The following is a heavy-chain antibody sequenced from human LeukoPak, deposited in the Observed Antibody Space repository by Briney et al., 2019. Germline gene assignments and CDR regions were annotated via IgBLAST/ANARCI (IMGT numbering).Heavy chain of an antibody. CDR3: ARRRIQLWSYFDY. CDR1: GGTFSSYT. V-gene: IGHV1-69*02. Sequence: SVMVSCKASGGTFSSYTISWVRQAPGQGLEWMGRIIPILGIANYAQKFQGRVTITADKSTSTAYMELSSLRSEDTAVYYCARRRIQLWSYFDYWGQGTLVTVSS. CDR2: IIPILGIA. J-gene: IGHJ4*02. D-gene: IGHD5-18*01.